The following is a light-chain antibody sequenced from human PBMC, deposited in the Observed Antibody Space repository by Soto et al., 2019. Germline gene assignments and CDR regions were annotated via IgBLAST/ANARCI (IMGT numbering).Light chain of an antibody. CDR1: SSDVGGYNY. Sequence: QSALTQPASVSGSPGQSITISCTGTSSDVGGYNYVSWYQQHPGKAPKLMIYEVNNRPSGVSNRFSDSKSGNTASLTISGLQAEDEADYYCSSFTRSSTWLFGGGTKLTVL. J-gene: IGLJ3*02. CDR2: EVN. CDR3: SSFTRSSTWL. V-gene: IGLV2-14*01.